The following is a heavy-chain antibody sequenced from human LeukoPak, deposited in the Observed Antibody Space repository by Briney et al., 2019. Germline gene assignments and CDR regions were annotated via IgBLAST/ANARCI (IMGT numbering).Heavy chain of an antibody. Sequence: GGSLRLSCAASGFTFSTFAMIWVRQPPGKGLEWVSSIFPSGGEIHYADSVKGRFTISRDNAKNTLYLQMNSLRAEDTAVYYCARDGVEFYNWFDPWGQGTLVTVSS. J-gene: IGHJ5*02. D-gene: IGHD2-21*01. CDR2: IFPSGGEI. CDR1: GFTFSTFA. V-gene: IGHV3-23*01. CDR3: ARDGVEFYNWFDP.